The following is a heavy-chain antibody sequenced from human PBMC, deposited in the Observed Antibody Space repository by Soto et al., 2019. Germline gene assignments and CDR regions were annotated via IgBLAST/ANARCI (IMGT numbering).Heavy chain of an antibody. Sequence: SETLSLTCAVYGGSFSGYYWSWIRQPPGKGLEWIGEINHSGSANYNPSLKSRVTISVDTSKNQFSLKLSSVTAADTAVYYCARGGYCNGGSCYDYWGQGTLVTVSS. CDR3: ARGGYCNGGSCYDY. CDR2: INHSGSA. J-gene: IGHJ4*02. D-gene: IGHD2-15*01. CDR1: GGSFSGYY. V-gene: IGHV4-34*01.